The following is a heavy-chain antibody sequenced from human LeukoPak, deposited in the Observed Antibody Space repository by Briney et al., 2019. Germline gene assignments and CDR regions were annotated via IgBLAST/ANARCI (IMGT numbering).Heavy chain of an antibody. D-gene: IGHD3-10*01. CDR2: ISYEGGTQ. Sequence: PGGSLRLSCAASGVTLSPYGMHWVRHAPGKGLEWVAVISYEGGTQHYADSVKGRFIISRDNPRNTLYLQMNILRTEDTAVYYCAKEGTPHVSTWYDLWGQGTQVIVSS. CDR3: AKEGTPHVSTWYDL. CDR1: GVTLSPYG. J-gene: IGHJ5*02. V-gene: IGHV3-30*18.